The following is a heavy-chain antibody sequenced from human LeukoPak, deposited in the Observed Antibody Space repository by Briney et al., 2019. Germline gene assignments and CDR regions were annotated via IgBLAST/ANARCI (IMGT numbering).Heavy chain of an antibody. CDR2: ISYDGCNK. Sequence: GGSLRLSGAASGFTFSSYAMHWFRQAPGKGMEWVAVISYDGCNKYYADSVKGRFTISRDNSKNTLYLQMNSLRAEDTAVYYCAMAFDIWGQGTMVTVSS. J-gene: IGHJ3*02. V-gene: IGHV3-30-3*01. CDR1: GFTFSSYA. CDR3: AMAFDI.